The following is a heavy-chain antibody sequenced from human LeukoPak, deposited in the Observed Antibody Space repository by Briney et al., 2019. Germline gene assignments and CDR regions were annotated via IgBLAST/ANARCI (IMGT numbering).Heavy chain of an antibody. CDR1: AYSFTNYW. CDR3: ARHSSVLNSFDP. V-gene: IGHV5-10-1*01. CDR2: IDPGDSQT. J-gene: IGHJ5*02. Sequence: GGSLRLSCKGSAYSFTNYWISWVRQMPGKGLEWMGRIDPGDSQTNYSPSFQGHVTISADKPISTAYLQWSSLKASGTAMYYCARHSSVLNSFDPWGQGTLVTVSS. D-gene: IGHD3-22*01.